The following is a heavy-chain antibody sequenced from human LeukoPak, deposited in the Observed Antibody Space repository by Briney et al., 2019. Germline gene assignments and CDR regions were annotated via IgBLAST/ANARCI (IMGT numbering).Heavy chain of an antibody. D-gene: IGHD3-10*01. CDR2: ISSSSSYI. V-gene: IGHV3-21*01. CDR1: GFTFSSYS. J-gene: IGHJ6*03. Sequence: PGGSLRLSCAASGFTFSSYSMNWVRQAPGKGLEWVSSISSSSSYIYYADSVKGRFTISRDSAKNSLYLQMNSLRAEDTAVYYCARDRALVSMVRGVMGYFYYYMDVWGKGTTVTISS. CDR3: ARDRALVSMVRGVMGYFYYYMDV.